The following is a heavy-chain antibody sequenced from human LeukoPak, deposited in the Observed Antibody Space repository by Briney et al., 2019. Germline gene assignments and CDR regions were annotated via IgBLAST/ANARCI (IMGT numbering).Heavy chain of an antibody. V-gene: IGHV3-21*06. CDR2: INSSGANI. Sequence: GGSLRLSCVASGFTFSRYFMNWVRQAPGKGLEWVSSINSSGANIYYADSVKGRFVISRDNAKNSVYLQMNRLRGEDTAVYYCARGAGLDHDWGQGTLVTVSS. CDR1: GFTFSRYF. CDR3: ARGAGLDHD. J-gene: IGHJ4*02. D-gene: IGHD3/OR15-3a*01.